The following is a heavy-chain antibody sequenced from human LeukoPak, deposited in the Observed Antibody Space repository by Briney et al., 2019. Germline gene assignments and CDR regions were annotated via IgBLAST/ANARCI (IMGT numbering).Heavy chain of an antibody. J-gene: IGHJ4*02. CDR1: GGSISSGSYY. Sequence: SQTLSLTCTVSGGSISSGSYYWRWIRQPAGKGLEWIGRIYTSGSTNYNPSLKSRVTISVDTSKNRFSLKLSSVTAADTAVYYCAREEYYDFWSGYYYWGQGTLVTVSS. CDR2: IYTSGST. D-gene: IGHD3-3*01. CDR3: AREEYYDFWSGYYY. V-gene: IGHV4-61*02.